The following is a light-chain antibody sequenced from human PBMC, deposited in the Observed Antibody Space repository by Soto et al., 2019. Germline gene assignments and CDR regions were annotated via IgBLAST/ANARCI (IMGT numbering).Light chain of an antibody. CDR1: QSVGSY. J-gene: IGKJ4*01. CDR3: QQRRDWPPT. CDR2: DAS. V-gene: IGKV3-11*01. Sequence: EIVLTQSPATLSLSPGDRATLSCRASQSVGSYLGWYQQRPGQAPRLLIYDASNRATGIPARFSGSGSGTDFTLTISSLEPEDFAVYYCQQRRDWPPTFGGGTKVEIK.